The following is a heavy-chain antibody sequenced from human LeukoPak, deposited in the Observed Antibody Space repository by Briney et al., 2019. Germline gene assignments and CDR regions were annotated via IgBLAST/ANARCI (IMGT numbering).Heavy chain of an antibody. D-gene: IGHD3/OR15-3a*01. V-gene: IGHV3-74*01. CDR1: GFTFSSYW. CDR3: ARGDSANFDY. J-gene: IGHJ4*02. CDR2: INTNGSST. Sequence: GGSLGLSCAVSGFTFSSYWMHWVRQAPGKGLVWVSRINTNGSSTSYADSVKGRFTISRDNAKNTLYLQMNSLRAEDTAVYYCARGDSANFDYWGQGTLVTVSS.